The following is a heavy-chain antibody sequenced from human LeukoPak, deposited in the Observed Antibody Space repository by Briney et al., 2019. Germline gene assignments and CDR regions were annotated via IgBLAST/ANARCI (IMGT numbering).Heavy chain of an antibody. J-gene: IGHJ4*02. Sequence: PGGSLRLSCAASGFTFSSYSMNWVRQAPGKGLEWVSSISSSSSYIYYADSVKGRFTISRDNAKNSLYLQMNSLRAEDTAVYYCARTTEDCGGDCYPEYWGQGTLVTVSS. D-gene: IGHD2-21*02. V-gene: IGHV3-21*04. CDR2: ISSSSSYI. CDR1: GFTFSSYS. CDR3: ARTTEDCGGDCYPEY.